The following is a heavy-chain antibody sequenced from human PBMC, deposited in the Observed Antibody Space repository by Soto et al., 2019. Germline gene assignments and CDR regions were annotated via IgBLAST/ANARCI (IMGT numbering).Heavy chain of an antibody. CDR2: ISSGRTYT. CDR3: ARDVSGAVSRYFDY. V-gene: IGHV3-11*06. CDR1: GFTFSDYY. J-gene: IGHJ4*02. D-gene: IGHD3-16*01. Sequence: QVQLVESGGGLVKPGGSLRLSCGASGFTFSDYYMNWIRQAPGKGLEWVAYISSGRTYTNYADSVKRRFTIARDNAKESLYLQMNSLRAEDTAVYYCARDVSGAVSRYFDYWGQGIVVTVSS.